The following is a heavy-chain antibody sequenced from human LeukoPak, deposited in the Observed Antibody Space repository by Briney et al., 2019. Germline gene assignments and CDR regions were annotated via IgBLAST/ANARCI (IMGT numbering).Heavy chain of an antibody. CDR3: ARDLEMATIGYDY. D-gene: IGHD5-24*01. J-gene: IGHJ4*02. CDR1: GFTFSSYG. V-gene: IGHV3-30*02. Sequence: PGGSLRLSCAASGFTFSSYGMHWVRQAPGKGLEWVAFIRYDGSNKYYADSVKGRFTISRDNSKNTLYLQMNSLRAEDTAVYYCARDLEMATIGYDYWGQGTLVTVSS. CDR2: IRYDGSNK.